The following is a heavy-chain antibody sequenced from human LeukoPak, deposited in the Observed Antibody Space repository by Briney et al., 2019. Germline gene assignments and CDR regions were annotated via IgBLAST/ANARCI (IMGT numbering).Heavy chain of an antibody. V-gene: IGHV3-23*01. CDR1: GFTFSSSA. D-gene: IGHD3-22*01. CDR2: ISGSDGST. J-gene: IGHJ5*02. CDR3: ASPNYYDSTPRFDP. Sequence: ESGGSLRLSCAASGFTFSSSAMSWVRQAPGKGLEWVSAISGSDGSTYYADSVKGRFTISRDNSKNTLYLQMNSLRAEDTAVYYCASPNYYDSTPRFDPWGQGTLVTVSS.